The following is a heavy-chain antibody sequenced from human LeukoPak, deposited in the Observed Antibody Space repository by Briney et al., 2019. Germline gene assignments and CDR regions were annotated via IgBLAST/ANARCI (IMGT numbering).Heavy chain of an antibody. Sequence: GASVKVSCKASGGTFISYAISWVRQAPGQGLEWMGRIIPILGIANYAQKFQGRVTITADKSTSTAYMELSSLRSEDTAVYYCARVRFGELSSYYYGMDVWGQGTTVTVSS. CDR1: GGTFISYA. J-gene: IGHJ6*02. CDR2: IIPILGIA. D-gene: IGHD3-10*01. CDR3: ARVRFGELSSYYYGMDV. V-gene: IGHV1-69*04.